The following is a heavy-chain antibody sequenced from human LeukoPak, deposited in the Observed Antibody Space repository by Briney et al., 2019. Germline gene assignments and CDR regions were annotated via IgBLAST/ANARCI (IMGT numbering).Heavy chain of an antibody. V-gene: IGHV3-23*01. CDR1: GFTFSSHA. CDR3: ARDFTGSGYYMDV. CDR2: ISGSGDNT. J-gene: IGHJ6*03. Sequence: GGSLRLSCAGSGFTFSSHAMNWVRQAPGKGLEWVSVISGSGDNTYYADSVKGRFTISRDNSKNTMYLQMNSLRAEDTAVYYCARDFTGSGYYMDVCGKETTVTVSS. D-gene: IGHD3-10*01.